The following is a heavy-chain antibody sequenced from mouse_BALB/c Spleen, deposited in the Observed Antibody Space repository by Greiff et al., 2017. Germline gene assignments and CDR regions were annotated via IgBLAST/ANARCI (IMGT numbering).Heavy chain of an antibody. CDR1: GYSITSDYA. CDR2: ISYSGST. Sequence: EVKVEESGPGLVKPSQSLSLTCTVTGYSITSDYAWNWIRQFPGNKLEWMGYISYSGSTSYNPSLKSRISITRDTSKNQFFLQLNSVTTEDTATYYCARFPFTTATWFAYWGQGTLVTVSA. V-gene: IGHV3-2*02. D-gene: IGHD1-2*01. J-gene: IGHJ3*01. CDR3: ARFPFTTATWFAY.